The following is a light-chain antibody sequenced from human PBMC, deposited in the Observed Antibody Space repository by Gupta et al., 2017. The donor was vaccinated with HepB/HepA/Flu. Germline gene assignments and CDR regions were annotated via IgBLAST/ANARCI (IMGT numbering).Light chain of an antibody. CDR2: GAS. CDR1: QSVSSSY. Sequence: EIVLTQSPGTLSLSPGERATLSCRASQSVSSSYLAWYQQKPGQAPRLLIYGASSRATGIPDRFSGSGSGTDFTLTSSRLEPGDFAVYYCQQDDSPWTFGQGTKVEIK. V-gene: IGKV3-20*01. J-gene: IGKJ1*01. CDR3: QQDDSPWT.